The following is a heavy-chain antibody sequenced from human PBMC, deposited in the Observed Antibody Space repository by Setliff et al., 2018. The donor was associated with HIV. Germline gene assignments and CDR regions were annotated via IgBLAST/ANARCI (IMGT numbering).Heavy chain of an antibody. CDR2: VNPKSGNT. V-gene: IGHV1-8*02. CDR3: ARGAWYTSGWHSSRYMDV. J-gene: IGHJ6*03. Sequence: ASVKVSCKASGYTFTSSDIYWVRQATGQGLEWMGWVNPKSGNTGHAQKFQGRVIMTRDTSISTVYMELRSLRSEDTAVYYCARGAWYTSGWHSSRYMDVWGKGTTVTVS. CDR1: GYTFTSSD. D-gene: IGHD6-25*01.